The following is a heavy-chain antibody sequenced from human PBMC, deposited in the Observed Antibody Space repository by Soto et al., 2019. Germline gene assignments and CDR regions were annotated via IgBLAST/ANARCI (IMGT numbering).Heavy chain of an antibody. D-gene: IGHD1-7*01. CDR1: GGSISSYY. Sequence: SETLSLTCTVSGGSISSYYWSWIRQPPWKGLEWIGYIYYSGSTNYNPSLKSRVTISVDTSKKQFSLKLSSVTATDTAVYYCAGAFRGWLPITGTTGYYYYMDVWGKGTTVTVSS. J-gene: IGHJ6*03. V-gene: IGHV4-59*08. CDR3: AGAFRGWLPITGTTGYYYYMDV. CDR2: IYYSGST.